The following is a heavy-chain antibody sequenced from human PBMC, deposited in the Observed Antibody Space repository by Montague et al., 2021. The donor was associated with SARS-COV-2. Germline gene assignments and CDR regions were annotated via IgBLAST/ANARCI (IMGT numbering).Heavy chain of an antibody. CDR2: IEEDGSEK. D-gene: IGHD6-19*01. Sequence: SLRLSCAASGFTFSSYWMSWARQAPGKGLEWVANIEEDGSEKYYMDSVKGRFTIFRDNAKNSLSLQMNSLRAEDTAVYYCARERQDSSGWSTYWYFDLWGRGTLVTASS. CDR3: ARERQDSSGWSTYWYFDL. V-gene: IGHV3-7*01. CDR1: GFTFSSYW. J-gene: IGHJ2*01.